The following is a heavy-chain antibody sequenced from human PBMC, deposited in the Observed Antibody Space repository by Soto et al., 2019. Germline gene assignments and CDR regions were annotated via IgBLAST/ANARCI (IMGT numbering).Heavy chain of an antibody. CDR3: AIGLYCSGGSCYDY. CDR1: GFAFISYG. D-gene: IGHD2-15*01. J-gene: IGHJ4*02. V-gene: IGHV3-30*03. Sequence: WGSLRLSCAASGFAFISYGMHLFRQSAGKGLEWVAVISYDGSNKYYADSVKGRFTISRDNSKNTLYLQMNSLRAEDTAVYYCAIGLYCSGGSCYDYWGQGTLVTVSS. CDR2: ISYDGSNK.